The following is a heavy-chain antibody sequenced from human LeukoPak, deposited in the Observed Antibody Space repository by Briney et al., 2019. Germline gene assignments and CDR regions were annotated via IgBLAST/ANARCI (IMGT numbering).Heavy chain of an antibody. CDR3: ARQEIAARAAYFDY. Sequence: GGSLRLSCAASGFTFSSYWMSWVRQAPGKGLEWVANIKQDGSEKYYVDSVKGRFTISRDNAKNSLYLQMNSLRAEDTAVYYCARQEIAARAAYFDYWGQGTLVTVSS. D-gene: IGHD6-6*01. J-gene: IGHJ4*02. CDR1: GFTFSSYW. V-gene: IGHV3-7*01. CDR2: IKQDGSEK.